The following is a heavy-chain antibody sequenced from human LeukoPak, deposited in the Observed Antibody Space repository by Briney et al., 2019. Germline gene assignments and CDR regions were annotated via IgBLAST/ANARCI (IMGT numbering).Heavy chain of an antibody. CDR1: GFTFSSYS. CDR3: ARGSDSGAHFDY. D-gene: IGHD2-15*01. CDR2: ISSSSSYI. Sequence: PGGSLRLSCAASGFTFSSYSMNWVRQAPGKGLEWVSSISSSSSYIYYADSVKGRFTISRDNAKNSLYLQMNSLRAEDTAVYYCARGSDSGAHFDYCGQGTLVTVSS. V-gene: IGHV3-21*01. J-gene: IGHJ4*02.